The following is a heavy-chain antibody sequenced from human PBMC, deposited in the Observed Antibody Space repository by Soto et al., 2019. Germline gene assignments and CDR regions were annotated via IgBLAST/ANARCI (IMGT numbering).Heavy chain of an antibody. CDR2: IYHSGSA. V-gene: IGHV4-38-2*02. CDR3: ARDPTHIVVVPAASHPDY. CDR1: GYSISSGYY. D-gene: IGHD2-2*01. J-gene: IGHJ4*02. Sequence: SETLSLTCAVSGYSISSGYYWGWIRQPPGKGLEWIGSIYHSGSAYYNPSLKSRVTISVDTSKNQFSLKLSSVTAADTAVYYCARDPTHIVVVPAASHPDYWGQGTLVTVSS.